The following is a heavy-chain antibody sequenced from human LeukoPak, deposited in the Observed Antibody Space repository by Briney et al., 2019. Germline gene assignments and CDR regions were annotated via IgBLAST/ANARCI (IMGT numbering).Heavy chain of an antibody. D-gene: IGHD2-21*01. V-gene: IGHV3-23*01. CDR3: AKERGYSVMVS. J-gene: IGHJ5*02. CDR1: GFTFSSYA. Sequence: PGGSLWLSCAASGFTFSSYAMSWVRQGPGKGLEWISAISGSGGSTYYADSVKGRFTISRDNSKNTLYLQMNSMRAEDTAVYYCAKERGYSVMVSWGQGTLVTVSS. CDR2: ISGSGGST.